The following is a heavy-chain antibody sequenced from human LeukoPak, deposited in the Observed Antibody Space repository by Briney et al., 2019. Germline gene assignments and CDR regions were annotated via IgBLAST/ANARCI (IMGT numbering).Heavy chain of an antibody. J-gene: IGHJ5*02. V-gene: IGHV4-34*01. CDR1: GGSFSGYY. D-gene: IGHD2-15*01. CDR2: INHSGST. Sequence: SETLSLTCAVYGGSFSGYYWSWIRQPPGKGLEWIGEINHSGSTNYNPSLKSRVTISVDTSKNQFSLQLNSVTPEDTAVYYCARDRVGFDPWGQGTLVTVSS. CDR3: ARDRVGFDP.